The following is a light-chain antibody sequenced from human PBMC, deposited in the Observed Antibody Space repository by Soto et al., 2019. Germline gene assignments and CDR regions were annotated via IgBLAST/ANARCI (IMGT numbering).Light chain of an antibody. V-gene: IGKV1-5*03. CDR3: QHYNSYSEA. Sequence: DIQMTQSPSTLSASVGDRVTITCRASQSITNWLAWYQQKPGKAPKLLIYKASSLQSEVPSRFSGSASGPEFTLTISSLQPDDFATYYCQHYNSYSEAFGQGTKVDI. CDR2: KAS. CDR1: QSITNW. J-gene: IGKJ1*01.